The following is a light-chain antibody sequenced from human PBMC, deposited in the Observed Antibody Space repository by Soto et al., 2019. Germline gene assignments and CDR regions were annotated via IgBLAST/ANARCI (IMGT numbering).Light chain of an antibody. CDR3: HQYGSSPWT. J-gene: IGKJ1*01. CDR1: QSGFSSY. CDR2: GAS. V-gene: IGKV3-20*01. Sequence: EIVLTQSPANLSLSPGEGATLSCRASQSGFSSYLAWFQQRPGQAPRLLIYGASTRATGIPDRFSGSGSGTDFTLTISRLEPEDFAVYYCHQYGSSPWTLGQGTKVEIK.